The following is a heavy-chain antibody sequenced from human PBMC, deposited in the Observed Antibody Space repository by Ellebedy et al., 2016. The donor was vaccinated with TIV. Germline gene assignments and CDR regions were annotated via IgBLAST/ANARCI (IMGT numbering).Heavy chain of an antibody. CDR3: ARDARFIDHQHNWFDP. D-gene: IGHD2-2*01. V-gene: IGHV3-11*01. J-gene: IGHJ5*02. CDR2: ISNSDSSI. CDR1: GFTFSDYY. Sequence: GESLKISCAASGFTFSDYYMSWIRQAPGKGLEWVSYISNSDSSIFYADSVKGRFTISRDNAKNLLYLQMNSLRAEDTAVYYCARDARFIDHQHNWFDPWGQGTLVIVSS.